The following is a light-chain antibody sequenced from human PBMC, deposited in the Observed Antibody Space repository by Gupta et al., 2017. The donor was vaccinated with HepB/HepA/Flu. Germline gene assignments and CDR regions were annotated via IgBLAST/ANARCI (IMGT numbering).Light chain of an antibody. Sequence: DTQMTQSPSSVSASVGDRVTITCRASQGIRSWLAWYQQKPGQAPKLLIYAASSWQSGVPSRFSGSGYGTDLTLTISSRQPEDFATYYCQQSNSFPSCTFGQGTKLEIK. CDR2: AAS. CDR3: QQSNSFPSCT. J-gene: IGKJ2*02. CDR1: QGIRSW. V-gene: IGKV1-12*02.